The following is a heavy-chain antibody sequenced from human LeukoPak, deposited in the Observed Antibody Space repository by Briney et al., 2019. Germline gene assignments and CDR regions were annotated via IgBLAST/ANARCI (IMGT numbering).Heavy chain of an antibody. CDR1: GFTFSSYG. Sequence: GGSLRLSCAASGFTFSSYGMHWVRQAPGKGLEWVAFIRYDGSNKYYADSVKGRFTISRDNSKNSLYLQMNSLRAEDTAVYYCARDGSSHYYDSSGSPDAFDIWGQGTMVTVSS. V-gene: IGHV3-30*02. D-gene: IGHD3-22*01. CDR3: ARDGSSHYYDSSGSPDAFDI. CDR2: IRYDGSNK. J-gene: IGHJ3*02.